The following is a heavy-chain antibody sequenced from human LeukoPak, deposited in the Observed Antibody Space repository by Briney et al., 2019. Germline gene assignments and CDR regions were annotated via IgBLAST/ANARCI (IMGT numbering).Heavy chain of an antibody. J-gene: IGHJ5*02. CDR1: GGSISSSNW. Sequence: SETLSLTCAVSGGSISSSNWWSWVRQPPGKGLEWIGEIYHSGSTNYNPSLKSRVTISVDKSKNQFSLKLSSVTAADTAVYYCARDYYDSSGYSAEWFDPWGQGTLVTVSS. V-gene: IGHV4-4*02. D-gene: IGHD3-22*01. CDR2: IYHSGST. CDR3: ARDYYDSSGYSAEWFDP.